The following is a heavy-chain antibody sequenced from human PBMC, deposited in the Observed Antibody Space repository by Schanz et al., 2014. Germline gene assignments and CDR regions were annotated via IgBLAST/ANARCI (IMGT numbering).Heavy chain of an antibody. Sequence: EVQLVESGGGLVQPGGSLRLSCAASGFTFRDYAMSWVRQAPGKGLQWVSGITGSSDTIVYADSVKGRFTISRDNSKNTLYLQMNSLRDEDTAMYYCARRVPYSFGLDVWGQGATVTVSS. J-gene: IGHJ6*02. CDR1: GFTFRDYA. CDR2: ITGSSDTI. D-gene: IGHD1-1*01. V-gene: IGHV3-23*04. CDR3: ARRVPYSFGLDV.